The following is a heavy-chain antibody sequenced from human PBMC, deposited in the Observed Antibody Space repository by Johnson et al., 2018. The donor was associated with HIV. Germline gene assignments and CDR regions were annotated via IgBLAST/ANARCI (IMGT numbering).Heavy chain of an antibody. CDR3: ARDLGVAGGAFDI. D-gene: IGHD2-15*01. Sequence: QVQLVESGGGLVQPGGSLRLSCAASGFTFSDYYMSWIRQAPGKGLEWVSHISISGSPINYADSVKGRFSISRDSAKNSLYLQMDSLRAEDTAVYYCARDLGVAGGAFDIWGRGTMVTVSA. CDR2: ISISGSPI. V-gene: IGHV3-11*04. J-gene: IGHJ3*02. CDR1: GFTFSDYY.